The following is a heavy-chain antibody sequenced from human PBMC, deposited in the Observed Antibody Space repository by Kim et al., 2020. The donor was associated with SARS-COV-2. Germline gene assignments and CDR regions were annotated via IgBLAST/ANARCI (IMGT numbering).Heavy chain of an antibody. J-gene: IGHJ4*02. CDR3: ARDILTGYYIQDGIDY. CDR2: ISAYNGNT. Sequence: ASVKVSCKASGYTFTSYGISWVRQAPGQGLEWMGWISAYNGNTNYAQKLQGRVTMTTDTSTSTAYMELRSLRSDDTAVYYCARDILTGYYIQDGIDYWGQGTLVTVSS. CDR1: GYTFTSYG. V-gene: IGHV1-18*01. D-gene: IGHD3-9*01.